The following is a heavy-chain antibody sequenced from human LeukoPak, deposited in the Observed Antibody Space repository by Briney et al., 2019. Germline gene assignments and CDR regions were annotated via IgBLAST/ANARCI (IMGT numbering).Heavy chain of an antibody. CDR3: ARDRPPGMDV. J-gene: IGHJ6*02. Sequence: SETLSLTCTVSGGSLIPYYWSWIRQPPGKGLEWIGYIYYSGSTNYNPSLKSRVTISVDTSKNQFSLKLSSVTAADTAVYYCARDRPPGMDVWGQGTTVTVSS. CDR1: GGSLIPYY. V-gene: IGHV4-59*01. CDR2: IYYSGST.